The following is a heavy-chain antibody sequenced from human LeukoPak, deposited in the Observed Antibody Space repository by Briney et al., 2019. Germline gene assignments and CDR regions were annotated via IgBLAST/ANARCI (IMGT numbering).Heavy chain of an antibody. D-gene: IGHD3-10*01. CDR3: ARGGAYGSGSISDY. V-gene: IGHV4-59*01. J-gene: IGHJ4*02. Sequence: SETLSLTCTVSGGSISTYYWSWIRQPPGKGLEWIGYIYYSGSTDYNPSLKSRVTISVDTSKNQFSLELSSVTAAATAVYHCARGGAYGSGSISDYWGQGTPVTVSS. CDR1: GGSISTYY. CDR2: IYYSGST.